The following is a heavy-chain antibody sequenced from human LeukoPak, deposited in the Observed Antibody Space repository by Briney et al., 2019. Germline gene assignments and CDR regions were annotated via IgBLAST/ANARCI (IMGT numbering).Heavy chain of an antibody. Sequence: SGGSLRFSCAASGFTFNNYAMHWVRQAPGKGLEWVAVISYDGSDKYYADSVKGRFTISRDNSKNTLYLQMNSLRPEDTAVYYCARDWGSRYSSGWYGDFDYWGQGTLVTVSS. CDR2: ISYDGSDK. CDR1: GFTFNNYA. J-gene: IGHJ4*02. V-gene: IGHV3-30-3*01. D-gene: IGHD6-19*01. CDR3: ARDWGSRYSSGWYGDFDY.